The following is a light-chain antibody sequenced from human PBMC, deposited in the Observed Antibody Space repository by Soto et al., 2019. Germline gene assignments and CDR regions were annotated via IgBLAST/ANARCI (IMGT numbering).Light chain of an antibody. CDR2: GAS. Sequence: DIQMTQSPSPLSASVGDRVTVTCRASQSIITYLNWYQQKPGKAPKLLISGASSLQSGVPSRFSGSGSGTDFTLTISSLQPEDFATYYCQQSYSTPRTFGQGTKLEIK. V-gene: IGKV1-39*01. J-gene: IGKJ2*01. CDR3: QQSYSTPRT. CDR1: QSIITY.